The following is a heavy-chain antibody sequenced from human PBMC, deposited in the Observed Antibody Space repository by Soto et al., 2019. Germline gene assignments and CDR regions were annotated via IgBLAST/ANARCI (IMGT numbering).Heavy chain of an antibody. CDR3: AKSLTLQLWLLFDYYGMDV. CDR1: GFTFKNSA. J-gene: IGHJ6*02. V-gene: IGHV3-23*01. CDR2: ISGSGGST. D-gene: IGHD5-18*01. Sequence: GGSLRLSCAASGFTFKNSAMHWVRQAPRKGLEWVSAISGSGGSTYYADSVKGRFTISRDNSKNTLYLQMNSLRAEDTAVYYCAKSLTLQLWLLFDYYGMDVWGQGTTVTVSS.